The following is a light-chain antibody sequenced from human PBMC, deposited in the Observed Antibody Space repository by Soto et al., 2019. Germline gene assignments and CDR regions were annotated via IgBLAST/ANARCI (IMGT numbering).Light chain of an antibody. CDR3: NSYTSSSTYV. Sequence: QSALTQPPSASGSPGQSVTISCTGTSSVVGGYNYVSWYQQHPGKAPKLMIYDVSNRPSGVPYRFSGSKSGNTASLTISGLQAEDEADYYCNSYTSSSTYVFGTGTKVTVL. V-gene: IGLV2-8*01. CDR2: DVS. J-gene: IGLJ1*01. CDR1: SSVVGGYNY.